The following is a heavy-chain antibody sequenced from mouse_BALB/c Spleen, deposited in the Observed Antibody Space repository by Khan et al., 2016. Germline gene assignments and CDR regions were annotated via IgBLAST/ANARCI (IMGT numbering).Heavy chain of an antibody. Sequence: VQLQESGPSLVQPSQSLSINCIVSGFSLTTYAVHWVRQSPGKGLEWLGVIWGGGTTDYNAAFMSRLSITKDNSKSQVFFKMNSLQSDDTAIYYGAEVDYCDSGVAWFAYWGQESLVAVST. J-gene: IGHJ3*01. CDR3: AEVDYCDSGVAWFAY. CDR2: IWGGGTT. CDR1: GFSLTTYA. V-gene: IGHV2-5-1*01. D-gene: IGHD2-4*01.